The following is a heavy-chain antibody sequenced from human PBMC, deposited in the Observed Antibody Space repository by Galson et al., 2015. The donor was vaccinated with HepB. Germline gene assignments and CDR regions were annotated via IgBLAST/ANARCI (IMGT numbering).Heavy chain of an antibody. V-gene: IGHV3-66*01. J-gene: IGHJ5*02. CDR1: GFSVSRSY. D-gene: IGHD6-19*01. CDR3: ARGEEGIAVAEPFDP. Sequence: SLRLSCAGTGFSVSRSYMSWVRQAPGKGLEWVSVMYSGGATHYTDSVKGRFTISRDNSKNTVYLQMNSLRAEDTAVYFCARGEEGIAVAEPFDPWAREPWSLSPQ. CDR2: MYSGGAT.